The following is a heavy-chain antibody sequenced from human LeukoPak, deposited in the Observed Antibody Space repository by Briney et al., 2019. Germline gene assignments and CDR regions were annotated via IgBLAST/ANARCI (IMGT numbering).Heavy chain of an antibody. CDR3: ARADMIYDFWSGYPSAFDY. CDR1: GGSISSGGYS. V-gene: IGHV4-30-4*07. Sequence: TLSLTCAVSGGSISSGGYSWSWIRQPPGKGLEWIGYIYYSGSTYYNPSLKSRVTISVDTSKNQFSLKLSSVTAADTAVYYCARADMIYDFWSGYPSAFDYWGQGTLVTVSS. CDR2: IYYSGST. J-gene: IGHJ4*02. D-gene: IGHD3-3*01.